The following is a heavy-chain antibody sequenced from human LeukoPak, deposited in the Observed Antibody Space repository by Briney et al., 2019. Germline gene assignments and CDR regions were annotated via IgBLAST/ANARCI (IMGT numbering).Heavy chain of an antibody. Sequence: GGSLRLSCVGSGFTFRSHAMSWVRQAPEKGLEFVSGIYENGGTTYYADSVKGRFTISRDNSKNTLYLQMNSLRAEDTAVYYCAKDRGSSITWGQGTLVTVSS. J-gene: IGHJ4*02. CDR1: GFTFRSHA. CDR2: IYENGGTT. D-gene: IGHD3-3*02. CDR3: AKDRGSSIT. V-gene: IGHV3-23*01.